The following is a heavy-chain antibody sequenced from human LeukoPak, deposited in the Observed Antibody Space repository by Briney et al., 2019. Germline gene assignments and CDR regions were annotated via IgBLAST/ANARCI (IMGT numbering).Heavy chain of an antibody. D-gene: IGHD5/OR15-5a*01. Sequence: GGSLRLSCAASGFTFSSSEMNWVRQAPGKGLEWVSTISGRGDTTYYAGSVRGRFTVSRDNSKNTVFLQMNSLGADDTALYYCAKCLRAGHRPVYTYYYMDVWGKGTTVTVSS. J-gene: IGHJ6*03. CDR3: AKCLRAGHRPVYTYYYMDV. CDR1: GFTFSSSE. V-gene: IGHV3-23*01. CDR2: ISGRGDTT.